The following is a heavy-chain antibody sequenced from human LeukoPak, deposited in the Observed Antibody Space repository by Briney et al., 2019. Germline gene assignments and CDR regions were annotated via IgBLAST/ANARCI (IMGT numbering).Heavy chain of an antibody. CDR3: ARGPELGREQQRGYYFDY. Sequence: SQTLSLTCAISGDSVSSNSAAWNWIRQSPSRGLEWLGRTYYRSKWYNDYAVSVKSRITINPDTSKNQFSLQLNSVTPEDTAVYYCARGPELGREQQRGYYFDYWGQGTLVTVSS. V-gene: IGHV6-1*01. J-gene: IGHJ4*02. CDR2: TYYRSKWYN. D-gene: IGHD6-13*01. CDR1: GDSVSSNSAA.